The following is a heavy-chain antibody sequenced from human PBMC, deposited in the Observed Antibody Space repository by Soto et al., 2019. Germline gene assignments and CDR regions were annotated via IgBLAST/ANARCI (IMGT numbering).Heavy chain of an antibody. CDR1: GYTFTGYY. D-gene: IGHD3-22*01. J-gene: IGHJ1*01. CDR2: INPNSCGT. V-gene: IGHV1-2*04. Sequence: ASVKVSCKASGYTFTGYYMHWVRQAPGQGLEWFVWINPNSCGTNYAQKFQGWVTMTRDTSISTAYMELSRLSSDDTAVYYCARGDDYYDSSGYSRAEYFQHWGQGTLVTVSS. CDR3: ARGDDYYDSSGYSRAEYFQH.